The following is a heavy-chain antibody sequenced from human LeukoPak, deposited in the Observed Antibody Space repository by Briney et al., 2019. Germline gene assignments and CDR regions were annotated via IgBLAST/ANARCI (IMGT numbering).Heavy chain of an antibody. D-gene: IGHD3-3*01. Sequence: PSETLSLTCAVSGGSITSSSYYWGWIRQPPGKGLEWIGSIFYSGSSHYNPSLKSRLTISVDTSKNQFSLRLSSVTAADTAVYHCARGGFTSPFDYWGQGTLVTVSS. V-gene: IGHV4-39*01. CDR1: GGSITSSSYY. CDR3: ARGGFTSPFDY. CDR2: IFYSGSS. J-gene: IGHJ4*02.